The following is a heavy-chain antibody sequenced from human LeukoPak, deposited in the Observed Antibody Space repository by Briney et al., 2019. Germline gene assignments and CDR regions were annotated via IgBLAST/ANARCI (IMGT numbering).Heavy chain of an antibody. CDR1: GYTFSDYY. CDR3: ARDYYDILTASLRANWFDP. D-gene: IGHD3-9*01. J-gene: IGHJ5*02. Sequence: GESLKVSCKASGYTFSDYYMHWVRQAPGQGLEWLGWINPNSGGTNYAQKFQGRVTMTRDTSISTAYMELSRLRSDDTAVYYCARDYYDILTASLRANWFDPWGPGTLVTVSS. V-gene: IGHV1-2*02. CDR2: INPNSGGT.